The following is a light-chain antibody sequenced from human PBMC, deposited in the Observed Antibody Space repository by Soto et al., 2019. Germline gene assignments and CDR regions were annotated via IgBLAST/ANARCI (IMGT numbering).Light chain of an antibody. CDR3: QHYGTTPWT. Sequence: ETVLTQSPGTLSLSPGERVTLSCRASQSVCSRCLAWYQQKPGQSPRLLIYGASSRATGIPDRFSGSGSGTDFTLTISRLEPEDFAVYYCQHYGTTPWTFGQGPKVGIK. J-gene: IGKJ1*01. CDR1: QSVCSRC. V-gene: IGKV3-20*01. CDR2: GAS.